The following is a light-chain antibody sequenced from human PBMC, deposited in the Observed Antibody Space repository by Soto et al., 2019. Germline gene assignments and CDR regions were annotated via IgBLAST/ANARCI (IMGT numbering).Light chain of an antibody. J-gene: IGLJ2*01. CDR2: DVS. CDR1: SSDVGGYNY. Sequence: QSALTQPASVSGSPGQSITISCTGNSSDVGGYNYVSWYQQHPGKAPKLMIYDVSNRPSGVSNRFSCSKSGNTASLTISGLQAEDEADYYCSSYTSSSTLGVFGGGTKLTVL. V-gene: IGLV2-14*01. CDR3: SSYTSSSTLGV.